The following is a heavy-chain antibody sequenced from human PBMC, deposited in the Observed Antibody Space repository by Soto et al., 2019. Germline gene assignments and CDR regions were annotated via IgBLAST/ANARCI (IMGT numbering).Heavy chain of an antibody. CDR3: ASEPYYYGSGTPLLFDY. D-gene: IGHD3-10*01. CDR1: GFTFSSYG. Sequence: GGSLRLSCAASGFTFSSYGMHWVRQAPGKGLEWVAVISYDGSNKYYADSVKGRFTISRDNSKNTLYLQMNSLRAEDTAVYYCASEPYYYGSGTPLLFDYWGQGTLVTAPQ. J-gene: IGHJ4*02. CDR2: ISYDGSNK. V-gene: IGHV3-30*03.